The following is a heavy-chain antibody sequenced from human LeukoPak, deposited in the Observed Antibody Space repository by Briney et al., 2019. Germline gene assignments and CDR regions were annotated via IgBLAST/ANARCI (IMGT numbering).Heavy chain of an antibody. J-gene: IGHJ3*02. CDR3: ARDGTGLGYCSSTSCSRDAFDI. V-gene: IGHV3-9*01. D-gene: IGHD2-2*01. CDR1: GFTFDDYA. Sequence: PGGSLRLSCAASGFTFDDYAMHWVRQAPGKGLEWVSGISWNSGSIGYADSVKGRFTISRDNAKNSLYLQMNSLRAEDTALYYCARDGTGLGYCSSTSCSRDAFDIWGQGTMVTVSS. CDR2: ISWNSGSI.